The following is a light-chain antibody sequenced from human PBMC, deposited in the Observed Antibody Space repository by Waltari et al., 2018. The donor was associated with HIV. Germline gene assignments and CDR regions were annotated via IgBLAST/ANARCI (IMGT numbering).Light chain of an antibody. Sequence: QSALTQPASVSGSPGQSITISCTGTSSDVGAYKYVSWYQQHPDKVPKLMIYEVSNRPSGVSIRFSGSKSGNTASLTISGLQAEDEADYYCSSYTSSTFWVFGGGTKLTVL. V-gene: IGLV2-14*01. CDR1: SSDVGAYKY. CDR3: SSYTSSTFWV. CDR2: EVS. J-gene: IGLJ3*02.